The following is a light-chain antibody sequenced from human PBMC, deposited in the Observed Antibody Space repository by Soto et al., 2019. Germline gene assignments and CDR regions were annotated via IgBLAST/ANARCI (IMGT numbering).Light chain of an antibody. V-gene: IGKV1-5*03. Sequence: DIQMTQSPSSLSASVGDRVTISCRASQSLDKWLAWYQHKPGTAPKLLIYKASILDSGVPSRFSGSGSGTEFILTISSLQPEDSATYYCQQYKSYSVTFGGGTTVEIK. CDR1: QSLDKW. J-gene: IGKJ4*01. CDR3: QQYKSYSVT. CDR2: KAS.